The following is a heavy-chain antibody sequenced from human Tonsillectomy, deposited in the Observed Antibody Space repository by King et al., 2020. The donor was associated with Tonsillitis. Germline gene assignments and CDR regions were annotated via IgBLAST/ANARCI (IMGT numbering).Heavy chain of an antibody. CDR1: GFTFDDYA. D-gene: IGHD5-18*01. J-gene: IGHJ4*02. Sequence: VQLVESGGGLVQPGRSLRLSCAASGFTFDDYAIHWVRQAPGKGLEWVSGISWNSGNIGYADSVKGRFTISRDNAKNSLYLQMNSLRAEDTALYYCAKPRGHTAMVTAFDYWGQGTLVTVSS. CDR3: AKPRGHTAMVTAFDY. V-gene: IGHV3-9*01. CDR2: ISWNSGNI.